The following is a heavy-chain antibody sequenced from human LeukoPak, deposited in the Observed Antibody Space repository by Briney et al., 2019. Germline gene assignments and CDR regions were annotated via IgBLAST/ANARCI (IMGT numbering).Heavy chain of an antibody. J-gene: IGHJ4*02. CDR1: GFTFSTYG. CDR3: AKHRTGGTYGDYGFDY. V-gene: IGHV3-30*02. CDR2: IRYDGSKT. Sequence: GGSLRLSCAASGFTFSTYGMNWVRQAPGKGLEWVASIRYDGSKTYYADSVKGRFTISRDNSKNTPYLQMNSLRAEDTAVYYCAKHRTGGTYGDYGFDYWGQGTLVPVSS. D-gene: IGHD4-17*01.